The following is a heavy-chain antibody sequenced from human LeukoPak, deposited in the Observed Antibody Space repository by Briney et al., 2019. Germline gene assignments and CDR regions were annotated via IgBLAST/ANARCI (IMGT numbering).Heavy chain of an antibody. J-gene: IGHJ4*02. Sequence: PGGSLRLSCAASGFTVSRNYMSWVRQAPGKGLEWVSVIYSGGRTYYADSVKGRFTISRDNSKNSLYLQMNSLRAEDTAVYYCARDRSSLREFDYWGQGTLVTVSS. CDR2: IYSGGRT. CDR1: GFTVSRNY. V-gene: IGHV3-66*01. D-gene: IGHD6-13*01. CDR3: ARDRSSLREFDY.